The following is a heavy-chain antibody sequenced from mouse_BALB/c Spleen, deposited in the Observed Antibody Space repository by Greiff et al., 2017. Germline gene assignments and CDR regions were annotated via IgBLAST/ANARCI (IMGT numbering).Heavy chain of an antibody. CDR1: GFTFSSYA. Sequence: EVKVVESGGGLVKPGGSLKLSCAASGFTFSSYAMSWVRQSPEKRLEWVAEISSGGSYTYYPDTVTGRFTISRDNAKNTLYLEMSSLRSEDTAMYYCASLYGSRPLFAYWGQGTLVTVSA. D-gene: IGHD1-1*01. CDR3: ASLYGSRPLFAY. J-gene: IGHJ3*01. V-gene: IGHV5-9-4*01. CDR2: ISSGGSYT.